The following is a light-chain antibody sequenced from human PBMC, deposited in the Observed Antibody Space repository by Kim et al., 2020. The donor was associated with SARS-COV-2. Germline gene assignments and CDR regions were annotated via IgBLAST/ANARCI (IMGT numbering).Light chain of an antibody. Sequence: ASLGDRVTIPCRASQDIANSLAWYQQKPGKVPKVLIYAASTLQSGVPSRFSGSGSGTEFTLTIGSLQTEDVATYYCQKYNSAPWTFGPGTKVDIK. V-gene: IGKV1-27*01. CDR2: AAS. J-gene: IGKJ1*01. CDR1: QDIANS. CDR3: QKYNSAPWT.